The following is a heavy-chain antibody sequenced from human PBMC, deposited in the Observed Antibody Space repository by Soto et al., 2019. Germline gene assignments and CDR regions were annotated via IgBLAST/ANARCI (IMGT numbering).Heavy chain of an antibody. V-gene: IGHV1-8*01. CDR3: ARVTHYYDSSGDYPSDP. D-gene: IGHD3-22*01. CDR2: MNPNSGNT. CDR1: GYTFTSYD. Sequence: AAVKVSCKASGYTFTSYDINWVRQATGQGLEWMGWMNPNSGNTGYAQKFQGRVTMTRNTSISTAYMELSSLRSEDTAVYYCARVTHYYDSSGDYPSDPWGQGTLVTVSS. J-gene: IGHJ5*02.